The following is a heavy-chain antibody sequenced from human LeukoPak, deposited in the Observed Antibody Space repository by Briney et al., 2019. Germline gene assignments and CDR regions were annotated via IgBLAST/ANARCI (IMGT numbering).Heavy chain of an antibody. D-gene: IGHD3-22*01. J-gene: IGHJ1*01. CDR1: GFSFSDYY. V-gene: IGHV3-30*18. Sequence: GGSLRLSCAVSGFSFSDYYMSWIRQAPGKGLEWVAVRSDDGSAQHYADSVRGRFTISRDNSKNTLSLQMNSLRPEDTAMYFCAKDRDPYSSGTWDSWGQGTLVIVSS. CDR2: RSDDGSAQ. CDR3: AKDRDPYSSGTWDS.